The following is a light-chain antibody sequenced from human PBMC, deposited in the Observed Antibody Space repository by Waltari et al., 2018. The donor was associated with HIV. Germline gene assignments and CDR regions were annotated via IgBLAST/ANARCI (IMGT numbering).Light chain of an antibody. CDR2: SSN. J-gene: IGLJ3*02. CDR3: ATWDDSLNGRV. V-gene: IGLV1-44*01. Sequence: QSMLTQPPSASGTPGQRVTISCSGSSSNIGRNTVNWYQHLPGTAPNLLIYSSNHRPSGVPDRFSGSKSGTSASLAISGLQSEDEADYYCATWDDSLNGRVFGGGTKLTVL. CDR1: SSNIGRNT.